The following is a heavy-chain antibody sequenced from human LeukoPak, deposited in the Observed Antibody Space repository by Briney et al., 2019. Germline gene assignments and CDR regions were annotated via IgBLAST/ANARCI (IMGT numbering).Heavy chain of an antibody. J-gene: IGHJ5*02. Sequence: PSETLSLTCAVYGGSFSGYYWGWVRQPPGKGLEWIGEINHSGSTNYNPSLKSRVTISVDTSKNQFSLKLSSVTAADTAVYYCARSPRNYGSGSYHTPYNWFDPWGQGTLVTVSS. V-gene: IGHV4-34*01. CDR1: GGSFSGYY. CDR3: ARSPRNYGSGSYHTPYNWFDP. D-gene: IGHD3-10*01. CDR2: INHSGST.